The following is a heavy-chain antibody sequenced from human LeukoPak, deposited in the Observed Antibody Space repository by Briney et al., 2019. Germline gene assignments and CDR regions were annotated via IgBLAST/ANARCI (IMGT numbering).Heavy chain of an antibody. V-gene: IGHV1-2*02. Sequence: GASVKVSCKASGYTFTGYYMHWVRQAPGQGLEWMGWINPNSGGTNYAQKFQGRVTMTRDTSISTAYMELSRLRSDDTAVYYCARVERGNSAGDFDYWGQGTLVTVSS. J-gene: IGHJ4*02. D-gene: IGHD6-13*01. CDR2: INPNSGGT. CDR3: ARVERGNSAGDFDY. CDR1: GYTFTGYY.